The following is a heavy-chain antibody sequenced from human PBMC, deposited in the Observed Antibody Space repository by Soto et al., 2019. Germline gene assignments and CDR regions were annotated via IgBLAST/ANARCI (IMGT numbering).Heavy chain of an antibody. CDR1: GYTFTAYH. D-gene: IGHD3-10*02. V-gene: IGHV1-2*02. Sequence: QVRLVQSGAEVKEPGDSVRVSCEASGYTFTAYHIHWVRQAPGQGLEWMGWINPKFGETGYAQDFQGRVSMTSDMSISTVYMELSRLTSDDTAIYYRARNMDYYYGRGSGNGHGVWGQGTTVTVFS. CDR2: INPKFGET. CDR3: ARNMDYYYGRGSGNGHGV. J-gene: IGHJ6*02.